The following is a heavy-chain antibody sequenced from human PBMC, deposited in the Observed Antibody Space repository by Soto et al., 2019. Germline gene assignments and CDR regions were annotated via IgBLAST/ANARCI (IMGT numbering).Heavy chain of an antibody. CDR2: IYHSGST. D-gene: IGHD2-2*01. J-gene: IGHJ6*02. Sequence: PSETLSLTCAVSSGSISSSNWWSWVRQPPGKGLEWIGEIYHSGSTNYNPYLKSRVTISVDTSKNQFYLKLSSVTAADTAVYFCVRGRGFGIPAAKVGYGMDVWGQGTTATVSS. CDR3: VRGRGFGIPAAKVGYGMDV. CDR1: SGSISSSNW. V-gene: IGHV4-4*02.